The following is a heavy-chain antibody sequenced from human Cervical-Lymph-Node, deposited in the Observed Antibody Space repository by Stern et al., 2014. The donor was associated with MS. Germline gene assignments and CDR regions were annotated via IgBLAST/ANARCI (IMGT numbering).Heavy chain of an antibody. CDR3: AGAYCSTASCYEGLFFYGMGV. D-gene: IGHD2-15*01. V-gene: IGHV1-58*01. CDR2: IVVGRGKT. CDR1: GVTFGSSA. Sequence: VQLVQSGPEVKKPGTSVKVSCKASGVTFGSSAVQWVRQARGQRLEWIGLIVVGRGKTTSARTFQERVTFTRDMSTSTAYMELSSLTSEDTAVYYCAGAYCSTASCYEGLFFYGMGVWGQGTTVTVSS. J-gene: IGHJ6*02.